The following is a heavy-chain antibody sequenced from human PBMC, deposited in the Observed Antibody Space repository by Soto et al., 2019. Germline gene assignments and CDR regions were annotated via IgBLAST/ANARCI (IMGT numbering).Heavy chain of an antibody. D-gene: IGHD3-16*01. CDR3: ARAYYVWGRSAGMDV. J-gene: IGHJ6*02. CDR1: GFTFSSYD. V-gene: IGHV3-13*01. Sequence: GGSLRLSCAASGFTFSSYDMHWVRQATGKGLEWVSAIGTAGDTYYPGSVKGRFTISRENAKNSLYLQMNSLRAEDTAVYYCARAYYVWGRSAGMDVWGQGTTVTVSS. CDR2: IGTAGDT.